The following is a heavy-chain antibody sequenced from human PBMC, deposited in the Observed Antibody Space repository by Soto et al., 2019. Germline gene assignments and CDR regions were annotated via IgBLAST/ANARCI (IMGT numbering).Heavy chain of an antibody. CDR1: GGSISSYY. V-gene: IGHV4-59*08. D-gene: IGHD2-15*01. CDR3: ARHRYCSGGSCYASFDY. Sequence: SETLSLTCTVSGGSISSYYLSWIRQPPGKGLEWIGYIYYSGSTNYNPSLKSRVTISVDTSKNQFSLKLSSVTAADTAVYYCARHRYCSGGSCYASFDYWGQGTLVTVSS. J-gene: IGHJ4*02. CDR2: IYYSGST.